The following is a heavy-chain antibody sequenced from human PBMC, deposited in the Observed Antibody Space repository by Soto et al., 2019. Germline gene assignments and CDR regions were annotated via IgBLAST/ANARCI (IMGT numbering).Heavy chain of an antibody. CDR3: ARQIYDSDTGPNFQYYFDS. Sequence: PGESLKISCKGSGYRFAGYWITWVRQKPGKGLDWMGRIDPSDSQTYYSPSFRGHVTISATKSITTVFLQWSSLRASDTAMYYCARQIYDSDTGPNFQYYFDSWGQGTPVTVSS. D-gene: IGHD3-22*01. CDR2: IDPSDSQT. J-gene: IGHJ4*02. V-gene: IGHV5-10-1*01. CDR1: GYRFAGYW.